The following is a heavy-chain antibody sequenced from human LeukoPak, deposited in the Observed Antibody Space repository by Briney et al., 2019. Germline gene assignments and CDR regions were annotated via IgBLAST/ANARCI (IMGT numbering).Heavy chain of an antibody. CDR3: ARGGLLLWFGEGFDY. V-gene: IGHV3-30*04. CDR2: ISYDGTNK. CDR1: GFTFSSYA. D-gene: IGHD3-10*01. J-gene: IGHJ4*02. Sequence: GGSLRLSCAASGFTFSSYAMHWVRQAPGKGLEWVAVISYDGTNKYYTDSVKGRFTISRVNSKNTLYLQMNSLRAEDTAVYYCARGGLLLWFGEGFDYWGQGTLVTVSS.